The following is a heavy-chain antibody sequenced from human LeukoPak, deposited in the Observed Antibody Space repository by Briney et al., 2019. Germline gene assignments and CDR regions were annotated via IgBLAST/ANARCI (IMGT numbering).Heavy chain of an antibody. CDR2: IKQDGSEK. J-gene: IGHJ4*02. CDR3: ARDRQSAY. CDR1: GFTLSNYW. Sequence: GGSLRLSCPASGFTLSNYWLTWVRQAPGPGLEWVANIKQDGSEKHHVDSVKGRFTISRDTAKNSLYMQMKRMSTEDTAVYYCARDRQSAYWGQGTLVTVSS. V-gene: IGHV3-7*01.